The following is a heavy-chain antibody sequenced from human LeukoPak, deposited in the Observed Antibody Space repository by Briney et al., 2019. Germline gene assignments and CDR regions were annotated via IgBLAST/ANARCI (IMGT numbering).Heavy chain of an antibody. V-gene: IGHV1-24*01. D-gene: IGHD1-26*01. CDR2: FDPEDGET. J-gene: IGHJ3*02. Sequence: ASVKVSCKVSGYTLTELSMHWVRQAPGKRLEWMGGFDPEDGETIYAQKFQGRVTMTEDTSTDTAYMELSSLRSEDTAVYYCATDPYSGSYLVDAFDIWGQGTMVTVSS. CDR1: GYTLTELS. CDR3: ATDPYSGSYLVDAFDI.